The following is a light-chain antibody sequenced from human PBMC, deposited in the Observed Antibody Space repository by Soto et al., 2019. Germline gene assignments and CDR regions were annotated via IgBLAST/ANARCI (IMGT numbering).Light chain of an antibody. V-gene: IGKV3-20*01. CDR1: QSSGSNF. Sequence: DIVLTQSPGTLSLSPGERATLSCKTSQSSGSNFLAWYQHKPGQAPRLLIYASSNRATGIPDRFTGSASGTDSTLTINRLEPEDFAVYYCQLYGISPHFGQGTRLEIK. CDR2: ASS. CDR3: QLYGISPH. J-gene: IGKJ5*01.